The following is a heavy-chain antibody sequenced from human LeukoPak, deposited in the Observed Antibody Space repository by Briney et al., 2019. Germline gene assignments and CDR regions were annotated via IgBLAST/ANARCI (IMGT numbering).Heavy chain of an antibody. Sequence: PGRSLRLSCVASGFSFSSYTMRWVRQAPGKGLEWVAVISYDGSNKYHADSVKGRFTISRDNSKNTLYLQMNSLRPEDTAVYYCARDVVGYAFDYWGQGTLVTVSS. J-gene: IGHJ4*02. CDR2: ISYDGSNK. CDR1: GFSFSSYT. D-gene: IGHD2-21*01. V-gene: IGHV3-30*04. CDR3: ARDVVGYAFDY.